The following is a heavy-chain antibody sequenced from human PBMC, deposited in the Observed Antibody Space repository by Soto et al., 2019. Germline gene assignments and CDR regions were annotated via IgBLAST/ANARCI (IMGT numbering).Heavy chain of an antibody. Sequence: GGSLRLSCAASGFTFSSYAMSWVRQAPGKGLEWVSAISGSGGSTYYADSVKGRFTISRDNSKNTLYLQMNSLRAEDTAVYYCARDFDFWSGPDYGMDVWGQGTTVTVSS. J-gene: IGHJ6*02. CDR3: ARDFDFWSGPDYGMDV. CDR2: ISGSGGST. D-gene: IGHD3-3*01. V-gene: IGHV3-23*01. CDR1: GFTFSSYA.